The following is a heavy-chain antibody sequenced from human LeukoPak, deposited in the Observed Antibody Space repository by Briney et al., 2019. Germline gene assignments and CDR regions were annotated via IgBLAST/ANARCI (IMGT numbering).Heavy chain of an antibody. CDR3: ARGGSSGSQTWFDP. CDR1: GFTFSDYY. CDR2: ISSSGSTI. V-gene: IGHV3-11*01. D-gene: IGHD3-22*01. Sequence: GGPLRLSCAASGFTFSDYYMSWIRQAPGKGLEWVSYISSSGSTIYYADSVKGRFTISRDNAKNSLYLQMNSLRAEDTAVYYCARGGSSGSQTWFDPWGQGTLVTVSS. J-gene: IGHJ5*02.